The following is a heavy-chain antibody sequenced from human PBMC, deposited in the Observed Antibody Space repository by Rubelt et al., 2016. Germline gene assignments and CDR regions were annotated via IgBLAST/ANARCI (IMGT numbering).Heavy chain of an antibody. CDR3: ARGGGRFLEWLYGFDP. Sequence: QVQLVQSGAEVKKPGSSVKVSCKASGGTFSSYAISWVRQAPGQGLEWMGGIIPIFGTANYAQKFQGRVTITADESTSTAYMELSSLRAEDTDVYCCARGGGRFLEWLYGFDPWGQGTLVTVSS. J-gene: IGHJ5*02. D-gene: IGHD3-3*01. CDR2: IIPIFGTA. V-gene: IGHV1-69*01. CDR1: GGTFSSYA.